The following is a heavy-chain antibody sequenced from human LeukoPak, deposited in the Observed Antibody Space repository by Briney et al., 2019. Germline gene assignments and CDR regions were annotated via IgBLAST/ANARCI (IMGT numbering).Heavy chain of an antibody. CDR3: AGSQIYYYYGMDV. CDR1: GGSISSYY. CDR2: IYTSGST. D-gene: IGHD1-26*01. V-gene: IGHV4-4*09. J-gene: IGHJ6*02. Sequence: PSETLSLTCTVSGGSISSYYWSWIRQPPGKGLEWIGYIYTSGSTNYNPSLKSRVTISVDTSKNQFSLKLSSVTAADTAVYYCAGSQIYYYYGMDVWGQGTTVTVSS.